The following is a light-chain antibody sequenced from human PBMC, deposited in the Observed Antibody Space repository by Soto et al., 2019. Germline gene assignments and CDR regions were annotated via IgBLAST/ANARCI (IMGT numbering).Light chain of an antibody. J-gene: IGKJ4*01. Sequence: DIVMTQSPLSLPVTPGEPASISCRSSQSLLHSNGYNYLDWYLQKPGQSPQLLIYLGSNRASGVHDRFSGSGSGTDFTLKISRVEAEDVGVYYCMQALQSPLTFDGGTKVEIK. V-gene: IGKV2-28*01. CDR1: QSLLHSNGYNY. CDR3: MQALQSPLT. CDR2: LGS.